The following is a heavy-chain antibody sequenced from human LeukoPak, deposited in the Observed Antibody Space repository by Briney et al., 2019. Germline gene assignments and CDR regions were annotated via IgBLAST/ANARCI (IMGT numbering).Heavy chain of an antibody. CDR1: GFTFNSHG. Sequence: GGSLRLSCAASGFTFNSHGMHWVRHAPGKGLEGVAIISYDGNNKHYADSVKGRFTISRDNSKNTVYLQMNSLRGEDTAVYYCARDYGDYPYYYGMDVWGQGTTVTVSS. D-gene: IGHD4-17*01. CDR3: ARDYGDYPYYYGMDV. V-gene: IGHV3-30-3*01. CDR2: ISYDGNNK. J-gene: IGHJ6*02.